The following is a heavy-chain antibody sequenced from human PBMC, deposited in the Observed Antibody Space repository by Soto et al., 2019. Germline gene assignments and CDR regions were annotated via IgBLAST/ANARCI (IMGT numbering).Heavy chain of an antibody. CDR1: GYTFTSYG. CDR3: ARVRLGELSLFVNYYYGMDV. J-gene: IGHJ6*02. D-gene: IGHD3-16*02. CDR2: ISAYNGNT. Sequence: ASVTVSCKASGYTFTSYGIIWVRQAPGQGLEWMGWISAYNGNTNYAQKLQGRVTMTTDTSTSTAYMELRSLRSDDTAVYYCARVRLGELSLFVNYYYGMDVWGQGTTVTVSS. V-gene: IGHV1-18*01.